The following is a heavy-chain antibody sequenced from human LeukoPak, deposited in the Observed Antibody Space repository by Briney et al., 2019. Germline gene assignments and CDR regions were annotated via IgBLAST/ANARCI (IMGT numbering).Heavy chain of an antibody. J-gene: IGHJ4*02. CDR1: GFTFSSYA. CDR3: AKSVSSGDYDSTGYSFDY. D-gene: IGHD3-22*01. V-gene: IGHV3-23*01. CDR2: ISGSSATT. Sequence: PGGSLRLSCAASGFTFSSYAMSWVRQAPGKGLEWVSAISGSSATTYYADSVKGRFTISRDNSNNTLYLQMNSLRAEDTAVYYCAKSVSSGDYDSTGYSFDYWGQGTLVTVSS.